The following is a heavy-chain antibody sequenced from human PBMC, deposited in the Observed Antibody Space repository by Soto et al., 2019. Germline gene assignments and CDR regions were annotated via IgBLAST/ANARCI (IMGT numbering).Heavy chain of an antibody. CDR2: IIPIFSTA. CDR3: ARDHSSNWRSPMDV. V-gene: IGHV1-69*06. Sequence: GASVKVSCKASGGTFNSHAISWVRQAPGQGLEWMGGIIPIFSTANYAQKFQGRVTITADKSTSTAYMELSSLRSEDTAVYYCARDHSSNWRSPMDVWGQGTTVTVSS. CDR1: GGTFNSHA. J-gene: IGHJ6*02. D-gene: IGHD6-13*01.